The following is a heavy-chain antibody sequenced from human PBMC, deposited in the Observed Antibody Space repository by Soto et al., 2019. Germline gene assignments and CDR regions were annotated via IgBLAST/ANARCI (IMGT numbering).Heavy chain of an antibody. D-gene: IGHD4-4*01. J-gene: IGHJ6*02. CDR3: ARDGYTVSPNYYYGMDV. CDR1: GGSISSRSYY. CDR2: IYYSGST. V-gene: IGHV4-39*07. Sequence: PSETLSLTCTVSGGSISSRSYYWGWIRQPPGKGLEWIGNIYYSGSTYYNQSLKSRVTISVDTSKNQFSLKLSSVTAADTAVYYCARDGYTVSPNYYYGMDVWGQGTTVTVSS.